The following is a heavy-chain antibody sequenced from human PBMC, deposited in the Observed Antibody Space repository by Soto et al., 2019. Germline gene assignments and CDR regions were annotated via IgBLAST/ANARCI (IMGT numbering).Heavy chain of an antibody. CDR1: GFTFSTYW. CDR2: INLDGTST. D-gene: IGHD3-16*01. V-gene: IGHV3-74*01. Sequence: GGSLRLSCAASGFTFSTYWMYWVRQAPGKGLVWVSRINLDGTSTSYADSVKGRFTISRENAKNTLYLQMNSLRAEDTAVYSCARGGASGYFHYWGQGTLVTVSS. J-gene: IGHJ4*02. CDR3: ARGGASGYFHY.